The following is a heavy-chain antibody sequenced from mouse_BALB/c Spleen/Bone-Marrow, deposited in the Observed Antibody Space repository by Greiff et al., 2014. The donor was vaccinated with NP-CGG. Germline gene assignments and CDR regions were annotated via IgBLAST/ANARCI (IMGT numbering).Heavy chain of an antibody. CDR1: GFDFSGFW. CDR2: INPDSSTI. J-gene: IGHJ3*01. V-gene: IGHV4-1*02. CDR3: ARLGYYGGFAY. D-gene: IGHD2-3*01. Sequence: EVKLVESGGGLVQPGGSLKLSCAASGFDFSGFWMGWVRQAPGEGLEWIGEINPDSSTINYTPSLKDRFIISRDNAKNTLYLQMSKVRSEDTALYYCARLGYYGGFAYWGQGTLVTVSA.